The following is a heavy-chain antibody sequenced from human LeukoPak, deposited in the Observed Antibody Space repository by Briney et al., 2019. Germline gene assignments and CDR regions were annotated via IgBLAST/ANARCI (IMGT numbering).Heavy chain of an antibody. Sequence: SETLSLNCTVSGGSISRSSYYWGWIRQPPGKGLEWIGSMYYSGSTFYNPSLKSRVTILVDTSKNQFSLKLSSVTAADTAVYYCARDYGSGGRYYYMDVWGKGTTVTVSS. CDR1: GGSISRSSYY. J-gene: IGHJ6*03. V-gene: IGHV4-39*07. CDR3: ARDYGSGGRYYYMDV. CDR2: MYYSGST. D-gene: IGHD3-10*01.